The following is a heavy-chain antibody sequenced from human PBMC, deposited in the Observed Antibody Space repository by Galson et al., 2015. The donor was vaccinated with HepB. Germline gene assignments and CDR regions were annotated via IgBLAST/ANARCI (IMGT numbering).Heavy chain of an antibody. V-gene: IGHV4-59*01. D-gene: IGHD3-9*01. Sequence: LSLTCTVSGGSISPYYWSWIRQPPGKGLEWIGYIFHRGSTKYNPSLKSRVTMSVDTSKNQFSLKVDSVTAADTAIYYCARGKYYDILTGYYEYYGMDVWGQGTTVTVSS. CDR3: ARGKYYDILTGYYEYYGMDV. CDR1: GGSISPYY. J-gene: IGHJ6*02. CDR2: IFHRGST.